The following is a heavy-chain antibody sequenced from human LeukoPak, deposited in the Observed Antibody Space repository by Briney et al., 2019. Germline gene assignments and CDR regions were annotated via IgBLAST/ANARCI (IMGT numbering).Heavy chain of an antibody. Sequence: ASVKVSCKASGYTFTSYGISWVRQAPGQGLEWMGWISAYNGNTNYAQKLQGRVTMTTDTSTSTAYMELRSLRSDDTAVYYCARDRSRYSYGWDYFDYWGERNLVTVSS. CDR2: ISAYNGNT. D-gene: IGHD5-18*01. V-gene: IGHV1-18*01. CDR3: ARDRSRYSYGWDYFDY. CDR1: GYTFTSYG. J-gene: IGHJ4*02.